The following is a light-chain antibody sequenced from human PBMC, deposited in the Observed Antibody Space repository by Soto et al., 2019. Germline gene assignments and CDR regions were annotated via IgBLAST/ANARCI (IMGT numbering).Light chain of an antibody. V-gene: IGKV1-9*01. CDR2: AAS. Sequence: IQLTQSPSSLSASVGDRVTITSRASQGISSYLARYQQKPVKAPNALIYAASTLQSGVPSRFSGSGSRTHFTLTMGSLQPEDFTTYYCQQLNSYPLTFGTGTKVDIK. CDR3: QQLNSYPLT. J-gene: IGKJ3*01. CDR1: QGISSY.